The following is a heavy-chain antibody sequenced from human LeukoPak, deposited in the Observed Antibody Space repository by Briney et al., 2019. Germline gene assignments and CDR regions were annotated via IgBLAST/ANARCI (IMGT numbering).Heavy chain of an antibody. V-gene: IGHV3-30*18. CDR1: GFTFSSYG. CDR2: MSYDAGNK. Sequence: PGGSLRLSCAASGFTFSSYGMHWVRQAPGKGLEWVALMSYDAGNKYYADSVKGRFTISRDISRNTLYLQMNSLRAEDTAVYYCAKGHDSSGYYIDYWGQGTLVTVSS. D-gene: IGHD3-22*01. J-gene: IGHJ4*02. CDR3: AKGHDSSGYYIDY.